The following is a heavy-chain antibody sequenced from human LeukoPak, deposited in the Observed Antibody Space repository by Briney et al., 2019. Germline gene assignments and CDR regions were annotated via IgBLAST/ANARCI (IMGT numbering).Heavy chain of an antibody. CDR2: IYYSGST. CDR1: GGSISSYY. J-gene: IGHJ4*02. D-gene: IGHD6-19*01. Sequence: SETLSLTCTVSGGSISSYYWSWIRQPPGKGLEWIGYIYYSGSTNYNPSLKSRATISVDTSKNQFSLKLSSVTAADTAVYYCARGHPSFGGTAVAGSFDYWGQGTLVTVSS. CDR3: ARGHPSFGGTAVAGSFDY. V-gene: IGHV4-59*01.